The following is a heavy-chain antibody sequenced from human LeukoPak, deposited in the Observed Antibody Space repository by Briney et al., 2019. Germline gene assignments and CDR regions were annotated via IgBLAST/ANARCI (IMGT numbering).Heavy chain of an antibody. CDR2: IYPGDSDT. J-gene: IGHJ4*02. Sequence: GASLQISCKGSGYSFTSYWSGWVRQLPGKGLEWMGIIYPGDSDTRYSPSFQGQVTISADKSISTAYLQWSSLKASDTAMYYCARSLLKGGGYFDYWGQGTLVTVSS. V-gene: IGHV5-51*01. CDR1: GYSFTSYW. D-gene: IGHD2-15*01. CDR3: ARSLLKGGGYFDY.